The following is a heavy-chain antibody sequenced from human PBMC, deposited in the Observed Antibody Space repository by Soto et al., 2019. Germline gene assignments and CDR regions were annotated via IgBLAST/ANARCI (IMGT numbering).Heavy chain of an antibody. Sequence: ASVKVSCKASGGTFSSYAISWVRQAPGQGLEWMGGIIPIFGTANYAQKFQGRVTITADKSTSTAYMELSSLRSEDTAVYYCAVQLMVRGVIMGAYYYYGMDVWGQGTTVTVSS. D-gene: IGHD3-10*01. CDR3: AVQLMVRGVIMGAYYYYGMDV. CDR1: GGTFSSYA. V-gene: IGHV1-69*06. J-gene: IGHJ6*02. CDR2: IIPIFGTA.